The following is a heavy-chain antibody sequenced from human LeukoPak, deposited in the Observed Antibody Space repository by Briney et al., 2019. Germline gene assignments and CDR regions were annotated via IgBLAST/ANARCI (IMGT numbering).Heavy chain of an antibody. V-gene: IGHV4-4*07. CDR2: IYTSGST. D-gene: IGHD2-2*01. J-gene: IGHJ6*03. CDR1: GGSISSYY. Sequence: PSETLSLTCTVSGGSISSYYWSWIRQPAGKGLEWIGRIYTSGSTNYNPSLKSRVTMSVDTSKNQFSLKLSSVTAADTAVYYCARGRYCSSTSCYYYYYYMDVWGKGTTVTVSS. CDR3: ARGRYCSSTSCYYYYYYMDV.